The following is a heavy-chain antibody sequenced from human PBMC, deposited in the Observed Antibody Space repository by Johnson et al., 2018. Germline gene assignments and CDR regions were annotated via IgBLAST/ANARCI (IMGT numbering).Heavy chain of an antibody. D-gene: IGHD5-18*01. V-gene: IGHV3-9*01. CDR1: GFTFDDYA. J-gene: IGHJ6*03. CDR2: ISWNIGSI. Sequence: EVQLVESGGGLVQPGRSXRLSCAASGFTFDDYAMHWVRQAPGKGLEWVSGISWNIGSIGYADSVKGRFTISRDNAKNSLYLQMNSLRTEDTALYYCAKGGQYRFSYFYYMDVWGKGTTVTVSS. CDR3: AKGGQYRFSYFYYMDV.